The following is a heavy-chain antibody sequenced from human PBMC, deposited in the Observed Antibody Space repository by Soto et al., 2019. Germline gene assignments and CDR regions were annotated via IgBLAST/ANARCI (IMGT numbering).Heavy chain of an antibody. CDR2: IMPVFHTT. V-gene: IGHV1-69*01. Sequence: QVQLVQSGAEVKKPGSSVKVSCQASGGTFNNFAFTWVRQAPGQGLEWLGGIMPVFHTTNIAQTFQDRITVTADAVTTTVYMEMTSLRYDDTAVYYCATATISPVSATLYHYGMDVWGQGTTVTVSS. CDR1: GGTFNNFA. J-gene: IGHJ6*02. D-gene: IGHD6-25*01. CDR3: ATATISPVSATLYHYGMDV.